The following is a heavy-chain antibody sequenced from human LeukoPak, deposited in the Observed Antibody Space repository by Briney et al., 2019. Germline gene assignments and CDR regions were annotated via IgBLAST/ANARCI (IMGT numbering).Heavy chain of an antibody. CDR1: GYTFTDYA. CDR3: ASVISDCTNFNCFKGYFDY. J-gene: IGHJ4*01. V-gene: IGHV1-3*01. D-gene: IGHD2-8*01. Sequence: ASVKVSCKASGYTFTDYAIHWVRQAPGQSLEWMGWINGGNGNTKYSQKFQARVTITRDTSANTAYMELSSLGSEDTTIYYCASVISDCTNFNCFKGYFDYWGQGTLVTVSS. CDR2: INGGNGNT.